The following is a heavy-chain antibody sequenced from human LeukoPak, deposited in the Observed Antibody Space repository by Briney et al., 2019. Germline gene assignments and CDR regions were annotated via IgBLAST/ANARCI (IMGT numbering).Heavy chain of an antibody. CDR3: RKGRGGGTAYCFDY. Sequence: GGSLRLSCAASGFTSDDYAMHWVRQAPGRGLEWVSGISWNSGSIGYADSVKGRFTISRDDAKNSLYLQMNSLRAEDTAFYYCRKGRGGGTAYCFDYWGQGILVTVSP. CDR2: ISWNSGSI. CDR1: GFTSDDYA. D-gene: IGHD1-26*01. V-gene: IGHV3-9*02. J-gene: IGHJ4*02.